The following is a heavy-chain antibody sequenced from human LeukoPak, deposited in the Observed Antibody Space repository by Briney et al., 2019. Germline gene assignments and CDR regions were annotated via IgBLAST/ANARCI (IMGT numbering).Heavy chain of an antibody. J-gene: IGHJ3*02. CDR2: ISSSSSYI. D-gene: IGHD3-16*01. CDR1: GFTFSSYS. Sequence: PRGSLRLSCAASGFTFSSYSTNWVRHAPGEGLGWVSSISSSSSYIYNADSVKGRFTITRNNAKTSLDLQMNSRRAEDTAVYYCARRRGEPDAFDIWGQGTMVTVSS. V-gene: IGHV3-21*01. CDR3: ARRRGEPDAFDI.